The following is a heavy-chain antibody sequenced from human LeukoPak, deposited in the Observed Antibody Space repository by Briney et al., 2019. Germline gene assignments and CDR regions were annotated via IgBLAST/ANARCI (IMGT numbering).Heavy chain of an antibody. J-gene: IGHJ3*02. CDR1: GGSFSGYY. V-gene: IGHV4-34*01. CDR2: INHSGST. Sequence: SETLSLTCAVYGGSFSGYYWSWIRQPPGKGLEWIGEINHSGSTNYNPSLKSRVTIPVDTSKNQFSLKLSSVTAADTAVYYCARRQRSTFAFDIWGQGTMVTVSS. CDR3: ARRQRSTFAFDI. D-gene: IGHD5/OR15-5a*01.